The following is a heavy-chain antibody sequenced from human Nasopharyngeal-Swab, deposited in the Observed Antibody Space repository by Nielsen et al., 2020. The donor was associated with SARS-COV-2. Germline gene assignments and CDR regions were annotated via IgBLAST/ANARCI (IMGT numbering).Heavy chain of an antibody. CDR3: ARSFGGSPSTWFDP. V-gene: IGHV4-28*01. CDR1: GYSIRSSNW. CDR2: VYYSGST. Sequence: SETLSLTCVVSGYSIRSSNWWAWIRQTPGKGLVWIGFVYYSGSTTYNPSLKNRVPMSVDTSKNQFSLKMTSVTAADTAVYYCARSFGGSPSTWFDPWGHGTLVTVSS. J-gene: IGHJ5*02. D-gene: IGHD2-15*01.